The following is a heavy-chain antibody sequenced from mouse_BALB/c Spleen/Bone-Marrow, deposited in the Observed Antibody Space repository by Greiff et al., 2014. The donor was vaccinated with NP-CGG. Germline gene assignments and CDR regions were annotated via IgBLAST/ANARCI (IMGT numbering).Heavy chain of an antibody. CDR3: ARHVGNPYAMDY. CDR2: ISDGGGST. CDR1: GFTFSSYT. Sequence: DVKLVESGGGLVQPGGSLKLSCAASGFTFSSYTMSWVRQTPEKRLEWVAYISDGGGSTYYPDTVKGRSTISRDNAKNTLYLQMSSLKSEDTAMYYCARHVGNPYAMDYWGQGTSVTVSS. J-gene: IGHJ4*01. V-gene: IGHV5-12-2*01. D-gene: IGHD3-1*01.